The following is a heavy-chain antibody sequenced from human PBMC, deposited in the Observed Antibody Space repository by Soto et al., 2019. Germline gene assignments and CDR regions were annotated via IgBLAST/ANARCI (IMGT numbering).Heavy chain of an antibody. CDR1: GFSFSTYW. D-gene: IGHD2-21*01. J-gene: IGHJ6*02. CDR2: IKGDGSTT. V-gene: IGHV3-74*01. Sequence: GGSLRLSCAASGFSFSTYWMHWVRQAPGKGLVRVSRIKGDGSTTTYADSVKGRFTISRDNAKNTLYLQMNSLGAEDTAVYYCARGLKNYYGVDVWGQGTTVTVSS. CDR3: ARGLKNYYGVDV.